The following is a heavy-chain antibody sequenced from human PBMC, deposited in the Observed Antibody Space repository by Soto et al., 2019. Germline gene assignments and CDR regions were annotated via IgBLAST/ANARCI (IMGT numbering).Heavy chain of an antibody. CDR3: ARVNRVTYNWNYYSYYYYGMDV. Sequence: QVQLVQSGAEVKKHGSSVKVSCKASGGTFSSYAISWVRQAPGQGLEWMGGIIPIFGTANYAQKFQGRVTITADKSTSTAYMELSSLRSEDTAVYYCARVNRVTYNWNYYSYYYYGMDVWGQGTTVTVSS. CDR1: GGTFSSYA. J-gene: IGHJ6*02. D-gene: IGHD1-7*01. V-gene: IGHV1-69*06. CDR2: IIPIFGTA.